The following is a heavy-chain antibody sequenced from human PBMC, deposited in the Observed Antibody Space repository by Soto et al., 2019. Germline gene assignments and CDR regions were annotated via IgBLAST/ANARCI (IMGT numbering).Heavy chain of an antibody. CDR3: ARDRLMATAGTARHYFGLYV. D-gene: IGHD5-18*01. J-gene: IGHJ6*02. CDR2: IYYSGNT. V-gene: IGHV4-31*03. CDR1: GGSIRSGGYY. Sequence: PSETLSLTCTVSGGSIRSGGYYWSWVRQNPRKGLEWIGNIYYSGNTYYNPSLKSRLTISVDTSKNQFSLNLSSVTAADTAVYYCARDRLMATAGTARHYFGLYVWGQGTTVTVSS.